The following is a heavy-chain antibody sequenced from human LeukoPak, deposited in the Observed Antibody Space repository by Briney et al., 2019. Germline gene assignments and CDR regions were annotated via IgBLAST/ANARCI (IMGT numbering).Heavy chain of an antibody. CDR2: IYPGDSDT. V-gene: IGHV5-51*01. CDR1: GYSVISYW. Sequence: GESLKISCVGSGYSVISYWIAWVRQMPGKGLEWMGIIYPGDSDTTYSPSFQGQATTSADKSISTAYLQWSSLKASDTAIYYCATGYGSGRGAFDIWGQGTMVSVSS. J-gene: IGHJ3*02. CDR3: ATGYGSGRGAFDI. D-gene: IGHD6-19*01.